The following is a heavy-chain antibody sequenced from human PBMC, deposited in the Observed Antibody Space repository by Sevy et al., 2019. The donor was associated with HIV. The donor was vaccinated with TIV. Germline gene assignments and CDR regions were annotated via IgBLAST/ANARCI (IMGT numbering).Heavy chain of an antibody. CDR2: ISNSGSNI. CDR3: ARDLPPSATTVAHFDY. D-gene: IGHD4-17*01. V-gene: IGHV3-48*03. CDR1: GFTFSSYE. Sequence: GGSLRLSCTASGFTFSSYEMNWVRQAPGKGLELVSYISNSGSNIYYSDSVKGRFTISRDNAKNSLYLQMISLRAEDTAVYYCARDLPPSATTVAHFDYWGRGTLVTVSS. J-gene: IGHJ4*02.